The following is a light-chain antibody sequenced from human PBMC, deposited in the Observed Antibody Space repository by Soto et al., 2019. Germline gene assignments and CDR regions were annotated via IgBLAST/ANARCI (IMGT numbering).Light chain of an antibody. V-gene: IGKV3-15*01. CDR1: QSVINN. Sequence: EIVLTQSPATLSVSPGERATLSCRASQSVINNLAWYQQKPGQGPRLLIFGASTRATDIPARFSGSGSGTEFTLTISSLQSEDFAVYYCQQYIHWPPRTFGGGTKVEIK. J-gene: IGKJ4*01. CDR2: GAS. CDR3: QQYIHWPPRT.